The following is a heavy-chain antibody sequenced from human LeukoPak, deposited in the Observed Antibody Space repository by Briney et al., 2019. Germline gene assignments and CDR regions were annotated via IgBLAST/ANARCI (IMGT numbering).Heavy chain of an antibody. CDR3: AREAARQFDY. CDR2: INSDGSST. Sequence: GGSLRLSCAASGFTFSSYTMKWVRQAPGKGLVWVSRINSDGSSTSYADSMKGRFTISRDNAKNTLYLQMNSLRAEDTAVYYCAREAARQFDYWGQGTLVTVSS. V-gene: IGHV3-74*01. D-gene: IGHD6-6*01. CDR1: GFTFSSYT. J-gene: IGHJ4*02.